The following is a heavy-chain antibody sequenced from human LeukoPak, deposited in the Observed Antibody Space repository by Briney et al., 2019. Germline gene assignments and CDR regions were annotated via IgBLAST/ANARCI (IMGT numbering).Heavy chain of an antibody. CDR3: AKDPNYGSGSYYSLRYYYGMDV. Sequence: GRSLRLSCAASGFTFSSYGMHWVRQAPGKGLEWVAVISYDGSNKYYADSVKGRFTISRDNSKNTLYLQMNSLRAEDTAVYYCAKDPNYGSGSYYSLRYYYGMDVWGQGTTVTVSS. J-gene: IGHJ6*02. CDR1: GFTFSSYG. CDR2: ISYDGSNK. V-gene: IGHV3-30*18. D-gene: IGHD3-10*01.